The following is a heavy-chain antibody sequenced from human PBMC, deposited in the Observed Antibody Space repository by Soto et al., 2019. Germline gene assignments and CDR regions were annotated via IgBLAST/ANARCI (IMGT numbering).Heavy chain of an antibody. Sequence: EVQLLESEGGLVQPGGSLRLSCAASGFSFSSYAIVWVRQAPGKGLEWVSVISARGGSSYFADSVKGRFTISRDNSKNVLSLEMNSLRAEDTAIYFCAKGSIEYSASVDNWGQGTLVLVSS. D-gene: IGHD5-12*01. CDR1: GFSFSSYA. J-gene: IGHJ4*02. V-gene: IGHV3-23*01. CDR2: ISARGGSS. CDR3: AKGSIEYSASVDN.